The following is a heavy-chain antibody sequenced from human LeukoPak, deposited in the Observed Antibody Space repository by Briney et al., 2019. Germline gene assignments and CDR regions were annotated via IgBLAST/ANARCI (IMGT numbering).Heavy chain of an antibody. CDR1: GGSISSYY. CDR2: IYTSGST. D-gene: IGHD4-17*01. V-gene: IGHV4-4*07. J-gene: IGHJ4*02. CDR3: ARDARTVTTFWYFDY. Sequence: PSETLSLTCTVSGGSISSYYWSWIRQPAGKGLEWIGRIYTSGSTNYNPSLKSRVTMSVDTSKNQFSLKLSSVTAADTAVYYCARDARTVTTFWYFDYRGQGTLVTVSS.